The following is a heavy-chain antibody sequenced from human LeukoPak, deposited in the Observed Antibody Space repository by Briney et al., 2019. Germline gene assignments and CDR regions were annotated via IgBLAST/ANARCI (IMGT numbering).Heavy chain of an antibody. J-gene: IGHJ4*02. Sequence: PGGSLRLSCAASGFTFDDYAMHWVRQAPGKGLEWVSGISWNSGSIGYADSVKGRFTISRDNAKNSLYLQMNSLRAEDTALYYCAKDISQWLVGDYFDYWGQGTLVTVSS. D-gene: IGHD6-19*01. CDR2: ISWNSGSI. CDR3: AKDISQWLVGDYFDY. CDR1: GFTFDDYA. V-gene: IGHV3-9*01.